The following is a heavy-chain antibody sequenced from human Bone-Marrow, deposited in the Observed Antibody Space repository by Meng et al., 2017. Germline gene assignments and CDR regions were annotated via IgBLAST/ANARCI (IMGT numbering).Heavy chain of an antibody. CDR1: GFTFSSYS. Sequence: GESLKISCAASGFTFSSYSMNWVRQAPGKGLEWVSSISSSSSYIYYADSVKGRFTISRDNAKNSLYLQMNSLRAEDTAVYYGATGEYCSGGSCYGYYWGQGNRVTGCS. J-gene: IGHJ4*02. CDR3: ATGEYCSGGSCYGYY. CDR2: ISSSSSYI. V-gene: IGHV3-21*01. D-gene: IGHD2-15*01.